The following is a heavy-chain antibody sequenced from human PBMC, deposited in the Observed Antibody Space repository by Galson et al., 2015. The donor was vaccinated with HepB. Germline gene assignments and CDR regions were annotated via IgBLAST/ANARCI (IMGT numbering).Heavy chain of an antibody. Sequence: SVKVSCKASGYTFTSYAMHWVRQAPGQRLEWMGWINAGNGNTKYSQKFQGRVTITRDTSASTAYMELSSLRSEDTAVYYCARGRSAAGTFRYYYYYMDVWGKGTTVTVSS. J-gene: IGHJ6*03. V-gene: IGHV1-3*01. D-gene: IGHD6-13*01. CDR3: ARGRSAAGTFRYYYYYMDV. CDR2: INAGNGNT. CDR1: GYTFTSYA.